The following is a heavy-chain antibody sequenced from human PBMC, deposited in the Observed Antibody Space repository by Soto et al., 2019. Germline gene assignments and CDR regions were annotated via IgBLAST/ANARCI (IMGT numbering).Heavy chain of an antibody. Sequence: ASVKVSCKASGYTFTSYYMHWVRQAPGQGLEWMGIINPSGGSTSYAQKFQGRVTMTRDTSTSTVYMELSSLRSEDTAVYYCARDHYDFWSGPPNWFDPWGQGTLVTVSS. CDR1: GYTFTSYY. J-gene: IGHJ5*02. CDR3: ARDHYDFWSGPPNWFDP. V-gene: IGHV1-46*01. CDR2: INPSGGST. D-gene: IGHD3-3*01.